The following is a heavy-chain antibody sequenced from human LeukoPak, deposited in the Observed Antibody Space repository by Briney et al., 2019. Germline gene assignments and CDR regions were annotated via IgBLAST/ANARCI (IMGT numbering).Heavy chain of an antibody. CDR3: ARHGRNIAARPIDY. J-gene: IGHJ4*02. D-gene: IGHD6-6*01. CDR1: GGSFSGYY. Sequence: SSETLSLPCAVYGGSFSGYYWSGLRQPTGKGLEWRGEINHSGSTNYNPSLKSRVTISVDTSKNQFSLKLSSVTAADTAVYYCARHGRNIAARPIDYWGQGTLVTVSS. CDR2: INHSGST. V-gene: IGHV4-34*01.